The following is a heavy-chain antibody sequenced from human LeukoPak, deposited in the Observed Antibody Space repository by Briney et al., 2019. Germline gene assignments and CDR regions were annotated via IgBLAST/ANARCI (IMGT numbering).Heavy chain of an antibody. CDR1: GFTFSSYG. V-gene: IGHV3-30*18. Sequence: GGSLRLSCAASGFTFSSYGMHWVRQAPGKGLEWVAVISYDGSNKYYADSVKGRFTISRDNSKNTLYLQMNSLRAEDTAVYYCAKPLNPGVAGTHSSGFDYWGQGTLVTVSS. D-gene: IGHD6-19*01. CDR2: ISYDGSNK. J-gene: IGHJ4*02. CDR3: AKPLNPGVAGTHSSGFDY.